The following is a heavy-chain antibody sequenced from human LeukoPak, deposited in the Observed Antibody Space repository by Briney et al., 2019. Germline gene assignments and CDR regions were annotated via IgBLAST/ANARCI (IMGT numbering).Heavy chain of an antibody. Sequence: GGSLRLSCAASRFIFSGYYWVSWVRQAPGKGLEWLANIKQDGSDMQYAESVKGRFIISRDNAKKLFYLQLSGLRVEDTAVYYCARQGNEPDATSYRHLDVWGKGATVTVSS. CDR1: RFIFSGYYW. CDR3: ARQGNEPDATSYRHLDV. D-gene: IGHD3-16*02. V-gene: IGHV3-7*01. CDR2: IKQDGSDM. J-gene: IGHJ6*04.